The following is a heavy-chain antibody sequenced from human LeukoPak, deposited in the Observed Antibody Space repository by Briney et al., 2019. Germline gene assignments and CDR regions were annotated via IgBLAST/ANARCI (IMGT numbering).Heavy chain of an antibody. Sequence: VGSLRLSCAASGFTFSNSWMHWVRQTPGKGLVWVSCLKSDGTTTYADSVKGRFTISRDSAKNTLYLQMNSLRAEDTAVYYCARDGSYKFDYWGQGTLVAVSS. D-gene: IGHD1-26*01. CDR2: LKSDGTT. V-gene: IGHV3-74*01. CDR1: GFTFSNSW. J-gene: IGHJ4*02. CDR3: ARDGSYKFDY.